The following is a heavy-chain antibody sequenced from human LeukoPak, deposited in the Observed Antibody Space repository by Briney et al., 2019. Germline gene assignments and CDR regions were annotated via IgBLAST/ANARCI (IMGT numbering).Heavy chain of an antibody. CDR2: INTDGSST. J-gene: IGHJ3*02. D-gene: IGHD3-10*01. CDR3: ARKGNAFDI. CDR1: GFTFSSFW. Sequence: GGSLRLSCAASGFTFSSFWMHWVRQAPGKGLVWVSRINTDGSSTDYADSVKGRFTISRDNAKNTLYLQMNSLRAEDTAVYYCARKGNAFDIWGQGTMVTVSS. V-gene: IGHV3-74*01.